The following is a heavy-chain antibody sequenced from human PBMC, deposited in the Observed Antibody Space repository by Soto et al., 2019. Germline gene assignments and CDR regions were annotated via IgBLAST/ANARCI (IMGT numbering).Heavy chain of an antibody. Sequence: SVKVSCTASGGTFSSYAISWVRQAPGQGLEWMGGIIPIFGTANYAQKSQGRVTITADESTSKAYMELSSLRSEDTAVYYCARADSSAAYLSWSYYRMDGWGQGA. V-gene: IGHV1-69*13. CDR2: IIPIFGTA. CDR1: GGTFSSYA. D-gene: IGHD6-25*01. CDR3: ARADSSAAYLSWSYYRMDG. J-gene: IGHJ6*02.